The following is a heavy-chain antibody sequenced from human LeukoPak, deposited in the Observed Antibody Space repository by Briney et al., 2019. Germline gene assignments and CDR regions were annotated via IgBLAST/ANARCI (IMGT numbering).Heavy chain of an antibody. D-gene: IGHD3-22*01. CDR2: ISWNSGSI. Sequence: GRSLRLSCAASGFTFDDYAMHWVRQAPGKGLEWVSGISWNSGSIGYADSVKGRFTISRDNAKNSLYLQMNSLRAEDTALYYCARGRDYYDSSGYYPFDYWGQGTLVTVSS. V-gene: IGHV3-9*01. CDR1: GFTFDDYA. J-gene: IGHJ4*02. CDR3: ARGRDYYDSSGYYPFDY.